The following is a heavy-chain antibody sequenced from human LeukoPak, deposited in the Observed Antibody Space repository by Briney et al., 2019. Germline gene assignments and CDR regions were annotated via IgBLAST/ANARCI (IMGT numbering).Heavy chain of an antibody. CDR1: GHSISSGDYY. CDR2: ISSSGST. J-gene: IGHJ3*02. V-gene: IGHV4-61*02. Sequence: SETLSLTCTVSGHSISSGDYYWSWIRQPAGKGLEWIGRISSSGSTNYNPSLKSRVTISVDTSKNQFSLKLSSVTAADTAVYFCARGPYSYDSSGAFDIWGQGTMVTVSS. D-gene: IGHD3-22*01. CDR3: ARGPYSYDSSGAFDI.